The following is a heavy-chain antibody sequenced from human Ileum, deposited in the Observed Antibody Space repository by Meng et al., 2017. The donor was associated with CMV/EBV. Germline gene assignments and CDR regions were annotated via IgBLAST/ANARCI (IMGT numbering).Heavy chain of an antibody. CDR2: IIPMFGAV. D-gene: IGHD2-15*01. V-gene: IGHV1-69*08. J-gene: IGHJ5*02. CDR3: ASLEGYQLLRAWFDP. CDR1: RAVFTTYT. Sequence: SVKVSCKASRAVFTTYTLSWVRQAPGQGLEWMGRIIPMFGAVKYAEDFQGRLTITADKSTTTVYMELTSLTSEDTGVYYCASLEGYQLLRAWFDPWGQGTRVPRLL.